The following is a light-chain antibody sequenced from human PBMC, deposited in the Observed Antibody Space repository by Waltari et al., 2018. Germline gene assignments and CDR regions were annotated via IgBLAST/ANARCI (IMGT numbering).Light chain of an antibody. Sequence: QSVLTQPPSASGTPGQRVTISCSGDTSNIGTNPVHWYQQLPGAAPKLLIYNDYQRPPGVPDRFSGSKAGASASLAISGLQSEDEAEYYCAVWDDSLNGWVFGGGTKLTVL. CDR2: NDY. CDR3: AVWDDSLNGWV. J-gene: IGLJ3*02. V-gene: IGLV1-44*01. CDR1: TSNIGTNP.